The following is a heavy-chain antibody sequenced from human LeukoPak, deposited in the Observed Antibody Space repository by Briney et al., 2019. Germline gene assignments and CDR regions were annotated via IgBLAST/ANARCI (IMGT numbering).Heavy chain of an antibody. CDR3: AREGLGYCSSTSCRPFDY. CDR1: GGTFSSYA. V-gene: IGHV1-69*13. D-gene: IGHD2-2*01. J-gene: IGHJ4*02. CDR2: IIPIFGTA. Sequence: ASVKVSCKASGGTFSSYAISWVRQAPGQGLEWMGGIIPIFGTANYAQKFQGRVTITADESTSTAYMELSSLRSEDTAVYYCAREGLGYCSSTSCRPFDYWGQGTLVTVSS.